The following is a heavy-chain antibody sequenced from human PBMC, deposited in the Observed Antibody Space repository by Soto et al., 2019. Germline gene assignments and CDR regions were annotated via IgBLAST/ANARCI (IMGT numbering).Heavy chain of an antibody. V-gene: IGHV3-33*01. J-gene: IGHJ6*02. CDR1: GFTFSTYG. CDR2: IWYDGGKT. D-gene: IGHD3-10*01. CDR3: ARGVLDD. Sequence: QVQLVESGGGMVQPGRSLRLSCATSGFTFSTYGMHWVRQAPGKGLEWVARIWYDGGKTFYADSVKGRFTISRDNSQNTLYLQRNSLGAEDTAVYYWARGVLDDWGQGTTVTVSS.